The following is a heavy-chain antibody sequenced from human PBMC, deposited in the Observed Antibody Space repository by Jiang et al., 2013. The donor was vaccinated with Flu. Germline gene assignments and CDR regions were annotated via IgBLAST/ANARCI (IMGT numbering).Heavy chain of an antibody. CDR2: IYPGDSDT. V-gene: IGHV5-51*01. D-gene: IGHD3-16*01. J-gene: IGHJ3*02. Sequence: QMPGKGLEWMGIIYPGDSDTRYSPSFQGQVTISADKSITTAYLQWSSLKASDSAMYYCARTRRGIYGDAFDIWGQGTMVTVSS. CDR3: ARTRRGIYGDAFDI.